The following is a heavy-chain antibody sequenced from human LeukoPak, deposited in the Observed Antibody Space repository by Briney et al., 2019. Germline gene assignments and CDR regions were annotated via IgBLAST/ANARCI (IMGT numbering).Heavy chain of an antibody. CDR3: ARDHVGKGHLFDY. CDR2: IYYSGST. J-gene: IGHJ4*02. V-gene: IGHV4-39*07. Sequence: PSETLSLTCTVSGGSISSSSYYWGWIRQPPGKGLEWIGSIYYSGSTYYNPSLKSRVTISVDTSKNQFSLKLSSVTAADTAVYYCARDHVGKGHLFDYWGQGTLVTVSS. CDR1: GGSISSSSYY. D-gene: IGHD4-23*01.